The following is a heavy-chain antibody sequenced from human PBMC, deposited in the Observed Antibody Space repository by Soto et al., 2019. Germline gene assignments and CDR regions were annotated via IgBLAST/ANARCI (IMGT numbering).Heavy chain of an antibody. CDR1: GGSFRTYA. D-gene: IGHD2-15*01. J-gene: IGHJ6*03. CDR2: ISGVGGSI. CDR3: SGTTQHCPGGSCYWNIGGIMDV. V-gene: IGHV3-23*01. Sequence: GGSLRLSCVGSGGSFRTYAMSWVRQAPGKGLEWVSSISGVGGSIYYADSVKGRFTISRDNSKNTMFLQMSSLRAEDTAVYYCSGTTQHCPGGSCYWNIGGIMDVWGKGTTVTVSS.